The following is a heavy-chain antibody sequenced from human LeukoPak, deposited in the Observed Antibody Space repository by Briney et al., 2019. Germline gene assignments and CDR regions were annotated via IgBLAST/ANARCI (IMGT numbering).Heavy chain of an antibody. CDR3: AKDQVAGTIAYFDY. V-gene: IGHV3-23*01. D-gene: IGHD6-19*01. J-gene: IGHJ4*02. CDR2: ITADGDIK. CDR1: GFSFDSYA. Sequence: PGGSLRLSCAASGFSFDSYAMYWVRQAPGEGLEWVSAITADGDIKYYADSVEGRFTISRDNSKNTLYLQMNSLRAEDTAVYYCAKDQVAGTIAYFDYWGQGTLVTVSS.